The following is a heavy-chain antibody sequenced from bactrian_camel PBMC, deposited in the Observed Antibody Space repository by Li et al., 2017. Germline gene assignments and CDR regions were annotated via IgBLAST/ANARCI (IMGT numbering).Heavy chain of an antibody. CDR2: INSGGGST. Sequence: VQLVESGGGLVQPGGSLRLSCTTSGFRFNITAMSWARQAPGKELEWVSGINSGGGSTYYLDSVKGRFTISRDNAKNTLYLQMNNLKPDDTAMYYCAVHGPEWACLLGPEYYDVWGQGTQVTVS. V-gene: IGHV3S31*01. CDR1: GFRFNITA. CDR3: AVHGPEWACLLGPEYYDV. J-gene: IGHJ4*01. D-gene: IGHD2*01.